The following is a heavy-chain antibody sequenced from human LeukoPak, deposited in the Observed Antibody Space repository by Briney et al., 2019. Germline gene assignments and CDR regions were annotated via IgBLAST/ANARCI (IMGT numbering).Heavy chain of an antibody. CDR3: AKVGYSSSWYRSGYFDY. CDR2: ISGSGGST. J-gene: IGHJ4*02. Sequence: PGGSLRLSCAASGFTFSSYAMSWVRQAPGKGLEWVSAISGSGGSTYYADSVKGRFTISRDNSKNMLYLQMNSLRAEDTAVYYCAKVGYSSSWYRSGYFDYWGQGTLVTVSS. D-gene: IGHD6-13*01. CDR1: GFTFSSYA. V-gene: IGHV3-23*01.